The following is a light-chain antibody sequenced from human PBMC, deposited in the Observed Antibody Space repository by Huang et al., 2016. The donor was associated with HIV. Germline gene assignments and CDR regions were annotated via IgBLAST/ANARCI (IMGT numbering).Light chain of an antibody. CDR1: HRVANNF. CDR3: QQYGSSPGT. V-gene: IGKV3-20*01. CDR2: AAP. J-gene: IGKJ1*01. Sequence: EIVLTQSPGTLSLSPGERATLSCRASHRVANNFLAWYRQRPGQAPRLLIYAAPTRATGIAGRFSGSGSGTDFILTINRLEPEDFAVYYCQQYGSSPGTFGQGTKVEIK.